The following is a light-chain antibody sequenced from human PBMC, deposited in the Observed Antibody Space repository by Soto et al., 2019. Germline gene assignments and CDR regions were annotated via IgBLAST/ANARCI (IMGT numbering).Light chain of an antibody. V-gene: IGLV2-8*01. Sequence: QSALTQPPSASGSPGQSVTISCTGTSSDVGGYKYVSWYQQHPGKAPKLMIYEVSKRPSGVPDHFSGSKSGNTASLTVSGLQAEDEADYYCSSYAGRNNGVFGGGTKVTVL. CDR2: EVS. J-gene: IGLJ3*02. CDR3: SSYAGRNNGV. CDR1: SSDVGGYKY.